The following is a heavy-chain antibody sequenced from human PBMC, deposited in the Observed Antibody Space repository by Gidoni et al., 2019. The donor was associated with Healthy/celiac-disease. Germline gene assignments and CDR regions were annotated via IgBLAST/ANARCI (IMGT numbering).Heavy chain of an antibody. Sequence: EVQLVESGGGLVQPGGSLRLSCADSGFTFSGYDLNWVRQATGKGLEWVSAIGTAGDTYYPGSVKGRFTISRENAKNSLYLQMNSLRAGDTAVYYCARGIMITFGGVIAPYYFDYWGQGTLVTVSS. V-gene: IGHV3-13*01. D-gene: IGHD3-16*02. CDR1: GFTFSGYD. CDR3: ARGIMITFGGVIAPYYFDY. J-gene: IGHJ4*02. CDR2: IGTAGDT.